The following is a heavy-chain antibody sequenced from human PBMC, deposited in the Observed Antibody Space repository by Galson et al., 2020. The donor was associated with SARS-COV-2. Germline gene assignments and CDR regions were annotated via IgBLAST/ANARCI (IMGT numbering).Heavy chain of an antibody. CDR2: VYPSGTT. D-gene: IGHD3-22*01. CDR3: ARQGVNMIVLVTVPGWYFDR. Sequence: ETLYLTCAVSGYTVSTTNYSGWVRHPPGRGLEWLGSVYPSGTTYYNPSLKSPVTISVDTSKNQFSLRPDSVTAADTALYYCARQGVNMIVLVTVPGWYFDRWGRGTLVTVSS. V-gene: IGHV4-38-2*01. J-gene: IGHJ2*01. CDR1: GYTVSTTNY.